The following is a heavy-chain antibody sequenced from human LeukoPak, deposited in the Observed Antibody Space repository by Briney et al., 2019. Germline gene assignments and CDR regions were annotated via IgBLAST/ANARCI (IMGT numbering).Heavy chain of an antibody. CDR1: GFTFSNYS. CDR3: ARDYCSGPKCYFIDY. D-gene: IGHD2-15*01. J-gene: IGHJ4*02. CDR2: ITSSSTV. Sequence: GGSLRFSCAASGFTFSNYSMNWVRQAPGKGLEWVSYITSSSTVYYAGSVKGRFTISRDNAKNSLFLQMNSLRAEDTAVYYCARDYCSGPKCYFIDYWGQGALVTVSS. V-gene: IGHV3-48*04.